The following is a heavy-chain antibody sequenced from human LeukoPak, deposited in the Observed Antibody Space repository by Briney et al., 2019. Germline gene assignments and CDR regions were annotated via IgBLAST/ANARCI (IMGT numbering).Heavy chain of an antibody. J-gene: IGHJ4*02. Sequence: GGPLRLSCALSGFPLSNYWMHWVRHAPGKGLVWVSRMNSDGRATLYADSVQGRFTISRDNAKNTLCLQMNSLRAEDTAVYYCAREFEATGFWALDYWGQGPLVTASS. D-gene: IGHD3-16*01. CDR1: GFPLSNYW. V-gene: IGHV3-74*01. CDR2: MNSDGRAT. CDR3: AREFEATGFWALDY.